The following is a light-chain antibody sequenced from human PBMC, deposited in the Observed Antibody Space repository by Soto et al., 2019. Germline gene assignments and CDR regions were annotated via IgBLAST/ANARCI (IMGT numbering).Light chain of an antibody. V-gene: IGKV1D-12*01. CDR3: QQSDTFPAS. CDR1: QGIRSW. CDR2: SAS. Sequence: DIQMTQSPSSVSASVGDRVTITCRASQGIRSWLAWYQQKPGKAPKLLISSASTLQSGVPSRFSVSGSGTDFTLTISGLQPVDFATYYCQQSDTFPASFGGGTRVVIK. J-gene: IGKJ4*01.